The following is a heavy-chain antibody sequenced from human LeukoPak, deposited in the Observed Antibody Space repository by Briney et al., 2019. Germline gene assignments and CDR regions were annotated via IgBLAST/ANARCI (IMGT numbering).Heavy chain of an antibody. D-gene: IGHD3-16*01. Sequence: ASVKVSCKASGFTFTKSAVQWVRQARGQRLECIGLIVVGSGNTDYAQKFQERVTITRDMSTSTAYMELNSLTSEDTAIYYCAADPAGFGAFDIWGHGTIVTVSS. CDR2: IVVGSGNT. CDR3: AADPAGFGAFDI. J-gene: IGHJ3*02. CDR1: GFTFTKSA. V-gene: IGHV1-58*01.